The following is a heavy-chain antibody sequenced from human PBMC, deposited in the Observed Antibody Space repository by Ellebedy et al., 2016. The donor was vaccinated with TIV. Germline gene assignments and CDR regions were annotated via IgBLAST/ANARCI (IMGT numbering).Heavy chain of an antibody. J-gene: IGHJ5*02. CDR2: IIPIFGTA. CDR1: GGTFSSYA. V-gene: IGHV1-69*06. Sequence: SVKVSXXASGGTFSSYAISWVRQAPGQGLEWMGGIIPIFGTANYAQKFQGRVTITADKSTSTAYMELSSLRSEDTAVYYCARERWALVLRGGYWFDPWGQGTLVTVSS. CDR3: ARERWALVLRGGYWFDP. D-gene: IGHD1-7*01.